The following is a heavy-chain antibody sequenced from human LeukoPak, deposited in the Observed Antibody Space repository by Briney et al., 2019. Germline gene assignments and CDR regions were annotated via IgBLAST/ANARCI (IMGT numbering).Heavy chain of an antibody. CDR3: ARVFGGSGYCSSTSCYYFDY. CDR2: ISSSGSII. V-gene: IGHV3-48*04. J-gene: IGHJ4*02. D-gene: IGHD2-2*01. CDR1: GFTFSSYG. Sequence: GGSLRLSCAASGFTFSSYGMSWVRQAPGKGLEWVSYISSSGSIIYYADSVKGRFTISRDNAKNSLYLQMNSLRAEDTAVYSCARVFGGSGYCSSTSCYYFDYWGQGILVTVSS.